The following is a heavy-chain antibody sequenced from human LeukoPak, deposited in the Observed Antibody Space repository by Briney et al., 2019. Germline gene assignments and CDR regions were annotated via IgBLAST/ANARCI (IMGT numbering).Heavy chain of an antibody. J-gene: IGHJ5*02. CDR2: IIPIFGTA. Sequence: GSSVKVSCKASGGTFSSYAISWVRQAPGQGLEWMGGIIPIFGTANYAQKFQGRVTITTDESTSTAYMELSSLRSVDTAVYYCARDDDSRPARGTMGFDPWGQGTLVTVSS. V-gene: IGHV1-69*05. CDR3: ARDDDSRPARGTMGFDP. D-gene: IGHD3-22*01. CDR1: GGTFSSYA.